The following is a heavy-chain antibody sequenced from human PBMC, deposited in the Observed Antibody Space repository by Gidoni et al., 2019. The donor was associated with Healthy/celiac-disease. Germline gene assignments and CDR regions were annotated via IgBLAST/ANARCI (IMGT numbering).Heavy chain of an antibody. CDR2: IYYSGST. J-gene: IGHJ4*02. V-gene: IGHV4-39*01. CDR1: GGSISSSSYY. D-gene: IGHD5-18*01. Sequence: HLQLQESGPGLVKPSETLSLTCTVSGGSISSSSYYWGWIRQPPGKGLEWIGGIYYSGSTYYNPSLKSRVTISVDTSKNQFSLKLSSVTAADTAVYYCARGDTAMVYFDYWGQGTLVTVSS. CDR3: ARGDTAMVYFDY.